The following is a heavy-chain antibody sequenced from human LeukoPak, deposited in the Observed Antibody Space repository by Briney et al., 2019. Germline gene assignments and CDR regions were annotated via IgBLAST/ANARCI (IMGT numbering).Heavy chain of an antibody. Sequence: QAGGSLRLSCAASGFTFDDYGMSWVRQAPGKGLEWVSGINWNGGSTGYADSVKGRFTISRDNAKNSLYLQMNSLRAEDTAVYYCARKDSSGYMAFDIWGQGTMVTVSS. V-gene: IGHV3-20*04. J-gene: IGHJ3*02. D-gene: IGHD3-22*01. CDR3: ARKDSSGYMAFDI. CDR1: GFTFDDYG. CDR2: INWNGGST.